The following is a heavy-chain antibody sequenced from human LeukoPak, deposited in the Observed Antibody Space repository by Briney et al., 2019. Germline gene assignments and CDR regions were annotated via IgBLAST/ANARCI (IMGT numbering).Heavy chain of an antibody. CDR3: ARDGAYCGGDCFRDLDAFDI. J-gene: IGHJ3*02. D-gene: IGHD2-21*02. CDR2: ISWNSGSI. V-gene: IGHV3-9*01. CDR1: GFIFDDYA. Sequence: PGGSLRLSCAASGFIFDDYAIHWVRQAPGKGLEWVSGISWNSGSIGYADSVKGRFTISRDNAKNSLYLQMNSLRTEDTALYYCARDGAYCGGDCFRDLDAFDIWGQGTMVTVSS.